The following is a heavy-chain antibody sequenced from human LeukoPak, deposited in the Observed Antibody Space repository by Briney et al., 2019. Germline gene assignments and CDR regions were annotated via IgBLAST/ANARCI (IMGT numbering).Heavy chain of an antibody. D-gene: IGHD5-18*01. CDR1: GGTFSSYA. V-gene: IGHV1-69*13. J-gene: IGHJ4*02. Sequence: ASVKVSCKASGGTFSSYAISWVRQAPGQGLEWMGGIIPIFGTANYAQKFQGRVTITADESTSTAYMELSSLRSEDTAVYYCARGRDGTAMAMIFDYWGQGTLVTVSS. CDR3: ARGRDGTAMAMIFDY. CDR2: IIPIFGTA.